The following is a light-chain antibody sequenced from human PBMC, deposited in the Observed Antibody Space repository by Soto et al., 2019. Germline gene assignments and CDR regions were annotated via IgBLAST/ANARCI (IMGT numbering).Light chain of an antibody. CDR2: EIN. CDR3: SSFAGSNNLPYV. J-gene: IGLJ1*01. Sequence: QSVLTQPPSASGSPGQSVTISCTGTSSDVGAYDYVSWYQQHPGKAPKLMIYEINKRPSGVPDRFSGSKSVNTASLTVSGLHAEDEADYYCSSFAGSNNLPYVFGTGTKLTVL. V-gene: IGLV2-8*01. CDR1: SSDVGAYDY.